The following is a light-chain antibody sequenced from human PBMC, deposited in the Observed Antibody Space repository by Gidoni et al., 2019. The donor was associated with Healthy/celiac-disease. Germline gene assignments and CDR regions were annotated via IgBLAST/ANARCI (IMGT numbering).Light chain of an antibody. J-gene: IGLJ1*01. CDR2: QDS. Sequence: SYELTQPPSVYVAPGQTASITCSGDKLGDKYACWYQQKPCQSPVLVIYQDSKRPSGIPERFSGSTSGNTATLTISGTQAMDEADYYCQAWDSSTFYVFGTGTKVTVL. V-gene: IGLV3-1*01. CDR1: KLGDKY. CDR3: QAWDSSTFYV.